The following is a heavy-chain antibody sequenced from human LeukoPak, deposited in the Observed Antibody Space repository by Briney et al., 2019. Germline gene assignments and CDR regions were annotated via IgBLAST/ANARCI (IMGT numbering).Heavy chain of an antibody. CDR2: ISDSGGRT. CDR1: GITLSNYG. J-gene: IGHJ4*02. Sequence: GGPLRLSCAVSGITLSNYGMSWVRQAPGKGLEWVAGISDSGGRTNYADSVKGRFTISRDNPKNTLYLQMNSLRAEDTAVYFCAKRGVVIRVFLVGFHKEAYYFDSWGQGALVTVSS. V-gene: IGHV3-23*01. D-gene: IGHD3-10*01. CDR3: AKRGVVIRVFLVGFHKEAYYFDS.